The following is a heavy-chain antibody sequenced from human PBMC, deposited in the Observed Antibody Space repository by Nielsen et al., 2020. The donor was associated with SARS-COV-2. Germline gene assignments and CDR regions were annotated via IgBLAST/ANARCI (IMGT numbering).Heavy chain of an antibody. CDR2: INHSGST. J-gene: IGHJ4*02. D-gene: IGHD6-13*01. CDR1: GGSFSGYY. Sequence: SETLSLTCAVYGGSFSGYYWSWIRQPPGKGLEWIGEINHSGSTNYNPSLKSRVTISVDTSKNQFSLKLSSVTAADTAVYYCARGLQSRVSGEQQLVDCFDYWGQGTLVTVSS. V-gene: IGHV4-34*01. CDR3: ARGLQSRVSGEQQLVDCFDY.